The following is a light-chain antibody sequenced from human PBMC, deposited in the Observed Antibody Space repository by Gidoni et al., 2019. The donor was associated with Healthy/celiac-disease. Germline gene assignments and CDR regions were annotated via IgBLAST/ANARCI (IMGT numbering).Light chain of an antibody. CDR2: EDN. Sequence: NFMLTQPHSVSESPGKTVTISCTGSSGSIASNYVQWYQQRPGSAPTTVIYEDNQRPSGVPDRLSGSIDSSSNSASLTISGLKTEDEADYYCQSYDSSNNVFGSGTKVTV. V-gene: IGLV6-57*02. J-gene: IGLJ6*01. CDR3: QSYDSSNNV. CDR1: SGSIASNY.